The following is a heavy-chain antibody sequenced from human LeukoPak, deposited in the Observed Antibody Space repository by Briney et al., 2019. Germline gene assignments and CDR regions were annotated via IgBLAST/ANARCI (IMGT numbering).Heavy chain of an antibody. CDR2: IKGDGTEK. CDR3: AREYSGSYSLDY. V-gene: IGHV3-7*01. Sequence: GGSLRLSCTASGFTFNTYWMSWVRQAPGRGLEWVANIKGDGTEKCYVDSVKGRFTISGDNAKNSLFLHMNNVRAEDTAVYYCAREYSGSYSLDYWGQGTLVTVSS. D-gene: IGHD1-26*01. CDR1: GFTFNTYW. J-gene: IGHJ4*02.